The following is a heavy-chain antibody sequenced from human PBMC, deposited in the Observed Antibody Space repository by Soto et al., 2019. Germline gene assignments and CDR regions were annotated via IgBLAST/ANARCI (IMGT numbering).Heavy chain of an antibody. Sequence: SETLSPTCPVPGGSISSYYWSWIRQPAGKGLEWIGRSYTSGSTNYNPSLKSRVTMSVDTSKNQFSLKLSSVTAADTAVYYCARGAVAGYYYYGMDVWGQGTTVTVSS. D-gene: IGHD6-19*01. V-gene: IGHV4-4*07. CDR1: GGSISSYY. CDR2: SYTSGST. J-gene: IGHJ6*02. CDR3: ARGAVAGYYYYGMDV.